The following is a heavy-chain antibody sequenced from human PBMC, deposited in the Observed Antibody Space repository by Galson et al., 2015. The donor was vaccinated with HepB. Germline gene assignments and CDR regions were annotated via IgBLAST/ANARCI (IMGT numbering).Heavy chain of an antibody. J-gene: IGHJ3*02. Sequence: TLSLTCTVSGGSISSGSYYWSWIRQPAGKGLEWIGRIYTSGSTNYNPSLKSRVTMSVDTSKNQFSLKLSSVTAADTAVYYCARSITIVGVAYDAFDIWGQGTMVTVSS. D-gene: IGHD3-3*01. CDR1: GGSISSGSYY. CDR2: IYTSGST. CDR3: ARSITIVGVAYDAFDI. V-gene: IGHV4-61*02.